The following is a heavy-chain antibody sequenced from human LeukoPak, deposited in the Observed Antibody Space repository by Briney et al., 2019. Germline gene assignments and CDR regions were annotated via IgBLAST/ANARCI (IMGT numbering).Heavy chain of an antibody. CDR3: AKDPLLSSTWYTYFDY. CDR2: ISGGGGST. V-gene: IGHV3-23*01. Sequence: GGSLRLSCAASGFTFNSYAMSWVRQAPGKGLEWVSAISGGGGSTYYADSVKGRFTISRDNSKNTLYLQMNSLRAEDTAVYYCAKDPLLSSTWYTYFDYWGQGTLVTVSS. CDR1: GFTFNSYA. D-gene: IGHD6-13*01. J-gene: IGHJ4*02.